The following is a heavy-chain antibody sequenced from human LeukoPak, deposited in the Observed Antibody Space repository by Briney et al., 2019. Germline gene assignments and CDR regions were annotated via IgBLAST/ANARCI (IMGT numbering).Heavy chain of an antibody. CDR1: GGSIISYY. Sequence: SETLSLTCTVSGGSIISYYWSWIRQSPQKGLEWIAYIHSSGKTNYNPSLKSRVTISVDTSKSQFSLKVTSMTAADTGVYYCTRSFPGIVGAADFWGQGTLVTVSS. D-gene: IGHD1-26*01. J-gene: IGHJ4*02. CDR3: TRSFPGIVGAADF. V-gene: IGHV4-59*01. CDR2: IHSSGKT.